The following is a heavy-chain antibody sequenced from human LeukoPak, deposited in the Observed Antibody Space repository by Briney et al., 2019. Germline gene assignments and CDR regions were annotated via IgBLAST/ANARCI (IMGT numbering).Heavy chain of an antibody. CDR1: GFTFSSYA. Sequence: GGSLRLSCSASGFTFSSYAMSWVRQAPGKGLEWVSTISDSGGSTYYADSVKGRFTISRDNSKNTLYLQMNSLRAEDTAVYYCAKEDYYFDTSGYYGAADYWGQGTLVTVSS. J-gene: IGHJ4*02. CDR2: ISDSGGST. V-gene: IGHV3-23*01. CDR3: AKEDYYFDTSGYYGAADY. D-gene: IGHD3-22*01.